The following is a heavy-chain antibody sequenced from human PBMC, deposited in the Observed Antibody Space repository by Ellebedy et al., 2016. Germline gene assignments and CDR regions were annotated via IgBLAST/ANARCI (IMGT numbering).Heavy chain of an antibody. V-gene: IGHV5-10-1*01. CDR1: GYSYSSYW. D-gene: IGHD3-22*01. Sequence: ASVKVSCKASGYSYSSYWISWVRQRPGKGLEWMGKIYPSDSYINYNPSFEGHVTFSADKSISTAYVQWSSLKASDTAMYYCARHYSDSTAYYYYFDYWGQGALVTVSS. CDR3: ARHYSDSTAYYYYFDY. J-gene: IGHJ4*02. CDR2: IYPSDSYI.